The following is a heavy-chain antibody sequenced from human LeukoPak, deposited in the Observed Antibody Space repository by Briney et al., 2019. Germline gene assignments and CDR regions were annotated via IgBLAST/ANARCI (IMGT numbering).Heavy chain of an antibody. Sequence: GESLKISCKGSGFSFTDYWIGWVRQMPGKGPEWMGIIYPSDSDTRYSASFQGQVTISADKSINTAFLQWSSLKASDTAMYYCARRQVYNRRGRNFYYMDVWGKGTAVTVSS. V-gene: IGHV5-51*01. CDR2: IYPSDSDT. CDR1: GFSFTDYW. J-gene: IGHJ6*03. D-gene: IGHD1-14*01. CDR3: ARRQVYNRRGRNFYYMDV.